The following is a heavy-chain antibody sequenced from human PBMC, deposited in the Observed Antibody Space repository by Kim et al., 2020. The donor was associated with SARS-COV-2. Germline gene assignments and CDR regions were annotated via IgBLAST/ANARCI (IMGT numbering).Heavy chain of an antibody. CDR3: AKGYNSVWFFDY. CDR2: T. J-gene: IGHJ4*02. V-gene: IGHV3-23*01. D-gene: IGHD6-19*01. Sequence: TIYAESVKGRFTISRDDSKNTVDLQMNSLRAEDTAVYYCAKGYNSVWFFDYWGQGALITVSS.